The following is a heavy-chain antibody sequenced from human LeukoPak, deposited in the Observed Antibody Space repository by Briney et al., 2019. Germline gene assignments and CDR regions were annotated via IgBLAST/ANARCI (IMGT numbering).Heavy chain of an antibody. CDR1: GFTFSSYE. J-gene: IGHJ4*02. Sequence: GGSLRLSCAASGFTFSSYEMNWVRQAQGKGLEWVSYISSSGSTKYYADSVKGRFTISRDNAKNSLYLQMNSLRAEDTAVYYCAREFRGVTRYFDYWGQGTLVTVSS. D-gene: IGHD3-10*01. CDR2: ISSSGSTK. CDR3: AREFRGVTRYFDY. V-gene: IGHV3-48*03.